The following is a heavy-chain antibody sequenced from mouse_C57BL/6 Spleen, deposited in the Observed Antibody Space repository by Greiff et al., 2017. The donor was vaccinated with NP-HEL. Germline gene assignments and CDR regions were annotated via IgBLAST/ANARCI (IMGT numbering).Heavy chain of an antibody. CDR3: AREGEKYSLEFYAMDY. D-gene: IGHD6-1*01. CDR2: IDPANGNT. Sequence: VQLQQSVAELVRPGASVKLSCTASGFNIKNTYMHWVKQRPEQGLEWIGRIDPANGNTKYAPKFQGKATITADTSSYTAYLQHGSLTSEDTAIYCCAREGEKYSLEFYAMDYWGQGTSVTVSS. J-gene: IGHJ4*01. CDR1: GFNIKNTY. V-gene: IGHV14-3*01.